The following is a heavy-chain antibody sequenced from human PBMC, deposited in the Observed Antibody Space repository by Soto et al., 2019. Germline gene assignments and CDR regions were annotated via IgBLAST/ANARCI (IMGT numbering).Heavy chain of an antibody. Sequence: QVQLVESGGGVVQPGRSLRLSCAASGFTFSSYGMHWVRQAPGKGLEWVAVIWYDGSNKYYADSVKGRFTISRDNSKNTLYLQMTSLRAEDTAVYYCARATVTPLYYYYYGMDVWGQGTTVTVSS. D-gene: IGHD4-17*01. CDR1: GFTFSSYG. J-gene: IGHJ6*02. CDR2: IWYDGSNK. V-gene: IGHV3-33*01. CDR3: ARATVTPLYYYYYGMDV.